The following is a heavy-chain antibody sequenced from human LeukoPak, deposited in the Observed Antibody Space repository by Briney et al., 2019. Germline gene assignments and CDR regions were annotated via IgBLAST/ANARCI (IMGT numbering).Heavy chain of an antibody. CDR3: AREPTPYLGAFDI. Sequence: SETLSLTCTVSGGSISSSSYYWGWIRQPPGKRLKWIGSIYYSGSTYYNPSLKSRVTISVDTSKNQFSLKLSSVTAADTAVYYCAREPTPYLGAFDIWGQGTMVTVSS. V-gene: IGHV4-39*07. J-gene: IGHJ3*02. CDR2: IYYSGST. D-gene: IGHD2/OR15-2a*01. CDR1: GGSISSSSYY.